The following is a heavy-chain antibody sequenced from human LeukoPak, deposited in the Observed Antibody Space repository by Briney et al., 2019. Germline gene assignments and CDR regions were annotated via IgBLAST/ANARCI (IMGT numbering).Heavy chain of an antibody. V-gene: IGHV1-69*10. CDR1: GGTFSSYA. CDR3: ARGPIDRS. CDR2: IIPILGTA. J-gene: IGHJ4*02. Sequence: SVKVSCKASGGTFSSYAISWVRQAPGQGLEWMGGIIPILGTANYAQKFQGRVTMSRDTSTSTVYMELSSLRSEDTAVYYCARGPIDRSWGQGTLVTVSS. D-gene: IGHD1-14*01.